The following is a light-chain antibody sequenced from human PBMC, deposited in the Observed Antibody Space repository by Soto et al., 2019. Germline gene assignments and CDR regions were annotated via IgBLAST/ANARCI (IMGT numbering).Light chain of an antibody. Sequence: EIVMTQSPATLSVSPGERATLSCRASQSIRGNLAWYQQKPGRAPRLVIYAASIRATGIPARFSGGGSGTEFTLTITSLQSEVFALYFCQQYSDWPPEPTFGGGTRVEMK. CDR3: QQYSDWPPEPT. CDR1: QSIRGN. CDR2: AAS. J-gene: IGKJ4*01. V-gene: IGKV3D-15*01.